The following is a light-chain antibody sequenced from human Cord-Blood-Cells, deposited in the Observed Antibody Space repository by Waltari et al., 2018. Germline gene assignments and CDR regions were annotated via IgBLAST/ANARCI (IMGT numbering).Light chain of an antibody. V-gene: IGLV2-23*01. Sequence: QSALTQPASVSGSPGQSITISCTGTSSYVGRYNLISWYQQHPGKAPKPMSYEGSKRPSGVSNRFSGSKSGNTASLTISGLQAEDEADYYCCSYAGSSTYVFGTGTKVTVL. J-gene: IGLJ1*01. CDR3: CSYAGSSTYV. CDR1: SSYVGRYNL. CDR2: EGS.